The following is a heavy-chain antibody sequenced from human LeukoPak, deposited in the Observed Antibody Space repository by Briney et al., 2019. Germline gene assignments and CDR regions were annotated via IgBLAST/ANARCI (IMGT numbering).Heavy chain of an antibody. D-gene: IGHD6-19*01. CDR2: INPTGGST. V-gene: IGHV1-46*01. CDR3: ARTPLAGTGYFDY. Sequence: PQASVKVSCKASRYTFTNYYMHWVRQAPGKGLEWMGIINPTGGSTRYAQKFQDRFTMTRDTSTSTAYMELSSLRSEDTAMYYCARTPLAGTGYFDYWGQGTLVTVSS. J-gene: IGHJ4*02. CDR1: RYTFTNYY.